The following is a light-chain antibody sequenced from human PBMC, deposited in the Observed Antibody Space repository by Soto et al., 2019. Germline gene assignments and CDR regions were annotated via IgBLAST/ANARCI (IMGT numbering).Light chain of an antibody. J-gene: IGKJ4*01. Sequence: EIVWTQSPGTLSLSPGERATLSCRASQSVSSSSLAWYQQKPGQAPRLLIYGSSSRATAIPDRFSGSGSGTDFTLTISRLEPEDFAVYYCHQSGSSTLTFGGGTKVEIK. CDR3: HQSGSSTLT. V-gene: IGKV3-20*01. CDR1: QSVSSSS. CDR2: GSS.